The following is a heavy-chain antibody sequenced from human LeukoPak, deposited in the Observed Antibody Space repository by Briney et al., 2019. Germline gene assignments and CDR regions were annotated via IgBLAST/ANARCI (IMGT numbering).Heavy chain of an antibody. CDR1: GLTFSSYA. J-gene: IGHJ4*02. CDR3: AKDISPALTMIDW. D-gene: IGHD3-3*01. CDR2: ISGSGGST. Sequence: GGSLRLSCAASGLTFSSYAMSWVRQAPGKGLEWVSTISGSGGSTYYADSVKGRFTISRDNAKNSLYLQMNSLRAEDMVLYYCAKDISPALTMIDWWGQGTLVTVSS. V-gene: IGHV3-23*01.